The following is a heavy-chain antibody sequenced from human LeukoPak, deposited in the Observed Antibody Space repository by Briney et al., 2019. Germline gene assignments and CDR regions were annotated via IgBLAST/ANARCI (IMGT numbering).Heavy chain of an antibody. D-gene: IGHD6-6*01. CDR1: GGSISSYY. V-gene: IGHV4-59*08. CDR3: ARGVKIEYSSSSRNWYFDL. J-gene: IGHJ2*01. Sequence: KPSETLSHTCTVSGGSISSYYWSWIRQPPGKGLEWIGYIYYSGSTNYNPSLKSRVTLSVDTSKNQFSLKLSSVTAADTAVYYCARGVKIEYSSSSRNWYFDLWGRGTLVTVSS. CDR2: IYYSGST.